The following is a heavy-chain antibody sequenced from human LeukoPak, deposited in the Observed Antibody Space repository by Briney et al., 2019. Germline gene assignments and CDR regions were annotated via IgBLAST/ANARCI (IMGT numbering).Heavy chain of an antibody. J-gene: IGHJ5*02. CDR3: ARGRGYCSSTSCFYFDP. V-gene: IGHV4-34*01. Sequence: SETPSLTCAVYGGSFSGYYWSWIRQPPGKGLEWIGEINHSGSTNYNPSLKSRVTISVDTSKNQFSLKLNSVTAADTAVYYCARGRGYCSSTSCFYFDPWGQGTLVTVSS. CDR1: GGSFSGYY. CDR2: INHSGST. D-gene: IGHD2-2*01.